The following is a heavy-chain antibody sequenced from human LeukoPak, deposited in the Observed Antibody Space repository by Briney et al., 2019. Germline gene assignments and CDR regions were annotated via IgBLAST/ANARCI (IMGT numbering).Heavy chain of an antibody. D-gene: IGHD3-22*01. CDR1: RFTFSSYA. V-gene: IGHV3-23*01. CDR2: ISGSGGST. Sequence: GGSLRLSCAASRFTFSSYAMSWVRQAPGKGLEWVSAISGSGGSTYYADSVKGRFTISRDNSKNTLYLQMNSLRAEDTAVYYCAKGPDSSGYQNYWGQGTLVTVSS. CDR3: AKGPDSSGYQNY. J-gene: IGHJ4*02.